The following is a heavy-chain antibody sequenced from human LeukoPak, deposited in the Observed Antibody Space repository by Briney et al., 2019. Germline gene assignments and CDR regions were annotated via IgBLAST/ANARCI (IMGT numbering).Heavy chain of an antibody. Sequence: PSETLSLTCAVYGGSFSGYYWSWIRQPPGKGLEWIGEINHSGSTNYNPSLKSRVTISVDTSKNQFSLKLSSVTAADTAVYYCARGRARCSSTSCRPLYYYYYGMDVWGQGTTVTVSS. CDR3: ARGRARCSSTSCRPLYYYYYGMDV. J-gene: IGHJ6*02. V-gene: IGHV4-34*01. CDR1: GGSFSGYY. D-gene: IGHD2-2*01. CDR2: INHSGST.